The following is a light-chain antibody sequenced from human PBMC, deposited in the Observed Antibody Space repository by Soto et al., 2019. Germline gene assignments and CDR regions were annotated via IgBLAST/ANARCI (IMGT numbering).Light chain of an antibody. CDR3: QQLNSYPYT. J-gene: IGKJ2*01. V-gene: IGKV1-9*01. CDR1: QGVSSY. CDR2: ATS. Sequence: DIQLTQSPSFLSSSVGDRVTITCRASQGVSSYLAWRQQKPAKAPTVLLNATSTLEGGVPSRFSGSGSRTEFPLTISRLQPEDFATYCRQQLNSYPYTFGQGTNLEIK.